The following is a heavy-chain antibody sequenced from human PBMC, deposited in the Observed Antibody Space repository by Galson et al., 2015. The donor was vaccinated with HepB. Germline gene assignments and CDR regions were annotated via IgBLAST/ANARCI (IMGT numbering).Heavy chain of an antibody. CDR3: ARARYESSAPDH. CDR2: INGYNANT. V-gene: IGHV1-18*01. Sequence: SVKVSCKASGYNFTQYGISWLRQAPGHGLEWMGWINGYNANTDYAQNLQGRVTMTIDTSTTTVFMELRSLRSDDTAVYYCARARYESSAPDHWGQGTLVTVSS. J-gene: IGHJ5*02. CDR1: GYNFTQYG. D-gene: IGHD1-14*01.